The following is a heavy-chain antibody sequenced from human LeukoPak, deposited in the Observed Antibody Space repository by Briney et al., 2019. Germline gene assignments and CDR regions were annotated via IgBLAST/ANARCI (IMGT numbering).Heavy chain of an antibody. CDR2: ISSSSSYI. J-gene: IGHJ4*02. V-gene: IGHV3-21*01. D-gene: IGHD2-2*01. Sequence: PGGSLRLSCAASGFTFSSYSMNWVRQAPGKGLEWVSSISSSSSYIYYADSVKGRFTISRDNAKNSLYLQMNSLRAEDTAAYYCASVGGYCSSTSCFPPGWGQGTLVTVSS. CDR3: ASVGGYCSSTSCFPPG. CDR1: GFTFSSYS.